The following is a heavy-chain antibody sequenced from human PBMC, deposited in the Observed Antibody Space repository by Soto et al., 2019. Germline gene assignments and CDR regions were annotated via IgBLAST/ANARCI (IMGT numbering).Heavy chain of an antibody. CDR3: ARRGVTMVRGVPTPISFAP. J-gene: IGHJ5*02. CDR1: GGTFSSYA. V-gene: IGHV1-69*13. CDR2: IIPIFGTA. Sequence: SVKGSCTASGGTFSSYAISWVRQAPGQGLEWMGGIIPIFGTANYAQKFQGRVTITADESTSTAYMELSSLRSEDAAVYYCARRGVTMVRGVPTPISFAPRVQGNRMTVSA. D-gene: IGHD3-10*01.